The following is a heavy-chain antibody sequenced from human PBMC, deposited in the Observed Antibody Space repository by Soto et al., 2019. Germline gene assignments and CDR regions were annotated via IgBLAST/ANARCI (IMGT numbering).Heavy chain of an antibody. CDR3: AKSVSSYDILHPGSYFDY. CDR1: GFTFDDYA. V-gene: IGHV3-9*01. J-gene: IGHJ4*02. D-gene: IGHD3-9*01. CDR2: ISWNSGSI. Sequence: EVQLVESGGGLVQPGRSLRLSCAASGFTFDDYAMHWVRQAPGKGLEWVSGISWNSGSIGYADSVKGRFTISRDNAKNSLYLQMNSLRAEDTALYYCAKSVSSYDILHPGSYFDYWGQGTLVTVSS.